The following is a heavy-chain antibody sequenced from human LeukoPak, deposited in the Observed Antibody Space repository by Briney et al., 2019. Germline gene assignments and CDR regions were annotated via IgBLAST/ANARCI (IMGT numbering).Heavy chain of an antibody. CDR2: IYYSGST. CDR1: GGSISSYY. Sequence: SETLSLTCTVSGGSISSYYWSWIRQPPGKGLEWFGYIYYSGSTNYNPSLKRRVTISVDTSKNQFSLNLSSVTAADTAIYYCARHGCTSTSCRLYYYYYYYMDVWGKGTTVTISS. J-gene: IGHJ6*03. CDR3: ARHGCTSTSCRLYYYYYYYMDV. D-gene: IGHD2-2*01. V-gene: IGHV4-59*08.